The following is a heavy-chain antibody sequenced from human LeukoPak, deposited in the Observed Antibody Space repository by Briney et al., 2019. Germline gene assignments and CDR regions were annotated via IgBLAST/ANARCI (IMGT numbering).Heavy chain of an antibody. CDR1: GFTFSSYS. D-gene: IGHD3-10*01. Sequence: GGSLRLSCAASGFTFSSYSMNWVRHAPGKGVEWVSYITSSSSTIYYADSVKGRFTISRDNAKNSLYLQMNSLRSEDTAVYYCAKGRSLGSPPEYDNWGQGTQVTVSS. CDR3: AKGRSLGSPPEYDN. V-gene: IGHV3-48*01. J-gene: IGHJ4*02. CDR2: ITSSSSTI.